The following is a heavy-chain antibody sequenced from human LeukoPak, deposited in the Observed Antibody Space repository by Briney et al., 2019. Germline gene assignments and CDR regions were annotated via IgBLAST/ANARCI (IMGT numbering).Heavy chain of an antibody. Sequence: SETLSLTCTVSGGSVSSGSYYWSWIRQPPGKGLERIGYIYYSGSTNYNPSLKSRVTISVDTSKNQFSLKLSSVTAADTAVYYCARGWQYQLLFYFDYWGQGTLVTVSS. CDR2: IYYSGST. V-gene: IGHV4-61*01. CDR3: ARGWQYQLLFYFDY. J-gene: IGHJ4*02. CDR1: GGSVSSGSYY. D-gene: IGHD2-2*01.